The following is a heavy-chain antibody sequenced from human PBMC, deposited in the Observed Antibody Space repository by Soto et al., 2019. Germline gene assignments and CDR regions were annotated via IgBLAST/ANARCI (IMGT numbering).Heavy chain of an antibody. Sequence: QVQLVQSGAEVKKPGASVKVSCKASGYTFSSYGISWVRQAPGQGLQWVGWISAYNGNTNYAQKLQGRVTMTRDTSTPTAYMELRRLRSDDTAVYYCASSLGSSSWYDYWGQGNLVTVSS. CDR1: GYTFSSYG. J-gene: IGHJ4*02. CDR2: ISAYNGNT. D-gene: IGHD6-13*01. CDR3: ASSLGSSSWYDY. V-gene: IGHV1-18*01.